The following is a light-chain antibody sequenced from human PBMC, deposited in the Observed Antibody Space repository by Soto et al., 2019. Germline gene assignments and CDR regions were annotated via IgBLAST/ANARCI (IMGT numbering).Light chain of an antibody. J-gene: IGKJ1*01. V-gene: IGKV3-20*01. CDR2: GAS. CDR3: QQNGRSPPWT. CDR1: QSVSSSY. Sequence: EIVLTQSPGTLSLSPGERATLSCRASQSVSSSYLVWYQQKPGQAPSLLIYGASIRATGIPDRFSGSGSGTDFTLTISRLEPEDFAVYYCQQNGRSPPWTFGQGTKVDIK.